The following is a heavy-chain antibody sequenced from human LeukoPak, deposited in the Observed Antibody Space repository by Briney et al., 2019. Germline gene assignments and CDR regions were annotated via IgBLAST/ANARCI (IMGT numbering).Heavy chain of an antibody. J-gene: IGHJ4*02. CDR3: ARVGYGDYRIDY. CDR2: IKQDGSEK. CDR1: GFTFSSYA. Sequence: GRSLRPSCAASGFTFSSYAMHWVRQAPGKGLEWVANIKQDGSEKYYVDSVKGRFIISRDNAKNSLYLQMNSLRAEDTAVYYCARVGYGDYRIDYWGQGTLVTVSS. V-gene: IGHV3-7*01. D-gene: IGHD4-17*01.